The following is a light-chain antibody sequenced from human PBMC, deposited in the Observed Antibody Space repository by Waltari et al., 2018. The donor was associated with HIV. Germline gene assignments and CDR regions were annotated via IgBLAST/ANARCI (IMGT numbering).Light chain of an antibody. J-gene: IGKJ2*03. CDR2: WAS. CDR1: KSLLYRSNNKNY. Sequence: DVVVTQSPDSLAVSVGETATLNCKSSKSLLYRSNNKNYLAWYQQRAGQRPKLLIYWASTRGSGVPDRFSGSGSETDFTLTISSLQPEDVAVYFCQQYHSVPYSFGQGTKLEIK. V-gene: IGKV4-1*01. CDR3: QQYHSVPYS.